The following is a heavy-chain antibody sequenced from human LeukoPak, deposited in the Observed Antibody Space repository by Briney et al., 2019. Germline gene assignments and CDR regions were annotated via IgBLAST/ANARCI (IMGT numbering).Heavy chain of an antibody. CDR1: GDSINSLDL. D-gene: IGHD2-2*01. CDR2: MYLSGTT. Sequence: SGTLSLTCTVSGDSINSLDLWSWVRQPPGKGLEWIGEMYLSGTTHSNPSVKSRVTISIDKSKNQFFLNLSSVTAADTAVYYCARRLTQYDCFDPWGQGILVTVSS. CDR3: ARRLTQYDCFDP. V-gene: IGHV4-4*02. J-gene: IGHJ5*02.